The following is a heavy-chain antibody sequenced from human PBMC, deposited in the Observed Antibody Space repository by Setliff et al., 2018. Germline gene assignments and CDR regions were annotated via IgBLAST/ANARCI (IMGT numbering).Heavy chain of an antibody. Sequence: ASVKVSCKVSGYTLTELSMHWVRQAPGKGLEWMGGFDPEDGETIYAQKFQGRVTMTEDTSTDTAYMELSSLGSEDTAVYYCATESLLRYFDLVGNPYAFDIWGQGTMVTVSS. CDR3: ATESLLRYFDLVGNPYAFDI. CDR1: GYTLTELS. CDR2: FDPEDGET. J-gene: IGHJ3*02. D-gene: IGHD3-9*01. V-gene: IGHV1-24*01.